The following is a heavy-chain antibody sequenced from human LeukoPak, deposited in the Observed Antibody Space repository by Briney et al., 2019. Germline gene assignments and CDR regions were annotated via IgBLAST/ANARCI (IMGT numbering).Heavy chain of an antibody. CDR1: GFTFSSYA. CDR3: ASEIAVAGLWFDP. J-gene: IGHJ5*02. CDR2: ISYDGSNK. Sequence: PGRSLRLSCAASGFTFSSYAMHWVRQAPGKGLEWVAVISYDGSNKYYADSVKGRFTISRDNSKDTLYLQMNSLRAEDTAVYYCASEIAVAGLWFDPWGQGTLVTVSS. V-gene: IGHV3-30-3*01. D-gene: IGHD6-19*01.